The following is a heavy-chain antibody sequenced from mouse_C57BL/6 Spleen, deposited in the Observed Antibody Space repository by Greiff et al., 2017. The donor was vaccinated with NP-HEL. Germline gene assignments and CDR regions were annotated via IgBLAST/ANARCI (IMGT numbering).Heavy chain of an antibody. Sequence: VQLQQSGTELVKPGASVKLSCKASGYTFTSYWMHWVKQRPGQGLEWIGNINPSNGGTNYNEKFKSKATLTVDKSSSTAYMQLSSLTSEDSAVYYCARVHYYGSERIAYWGQGTLVTVSA. CDR3: ARVHYYGSERIAY. CDR2: INPSNGGT. CDR1: GYTFTSYW. V-gene: IGHV1-53*01. J-gene: IGHJ3*01. D-gene: IGHD1-1*01.